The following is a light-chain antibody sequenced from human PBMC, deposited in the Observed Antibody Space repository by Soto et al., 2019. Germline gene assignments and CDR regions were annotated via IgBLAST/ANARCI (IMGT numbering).Light chain of an antibody. CDR3: QHSNCTRT. CDR2: AAS. Sequence: DIQMTQSPSTLSASVGDRVAITCRASQSISSYLNWYQQKPGKAPKLLIYAASSLQSGVPSRFSGSGATTDFPLTISRQQQEDVATYYRQHSNCTRTFGQGTKVDIK. V-gene: IGKV1-39*01. CDR1: QSISSY. J-gene: IGKJ1*01.